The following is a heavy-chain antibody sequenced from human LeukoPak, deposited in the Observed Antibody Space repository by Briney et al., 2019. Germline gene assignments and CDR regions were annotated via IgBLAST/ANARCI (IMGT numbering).Heavy chain of an antibody. D-gene: IGHD4-17*01. J-gene: IGHJ4*02. CDR1: GGSISSYY. CDR3: ARDIRGRAGDYRLRDY. V-gene: IGHV4-59*01. CDR2: IYYSGST. Sequence: SETLSLTCTVSGGSISSYYWSWIRQPPGKGLEWIGYIYYSGSTNYNPSLKSRVTISLDTSKTQFSLKLSSVTAADTAVYYCARDIRGRAGDYRLRDYWGQGTLVTVSS.